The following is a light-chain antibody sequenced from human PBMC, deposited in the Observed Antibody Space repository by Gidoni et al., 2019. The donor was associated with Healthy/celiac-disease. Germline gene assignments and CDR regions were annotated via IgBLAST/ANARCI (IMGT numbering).Light chain of an antibody. V-gene: IGKV3-20*01. Sequence: EIVLTQSPGTLSLSPGERATLSCRASQSVSSSYLAWYQQKPGQAPRLLIYGASSRATGIPDRVSGSGSGTDFTLTISRLEPEDFAVYYCQQYGSSPSITFGPGTKVDSK. CDR2: GAS. CDR1: QSVSSSY. J-gene: IGKJ3*01. CDR3: QQYGSSPSIT.